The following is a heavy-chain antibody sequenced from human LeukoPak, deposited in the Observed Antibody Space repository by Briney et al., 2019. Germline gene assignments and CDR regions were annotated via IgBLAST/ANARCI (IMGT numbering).Heavy chain of an antibody. D-gene: IGHD3-3*01. CDR2: ISSSSGYI. V-gene: IGHV3-21*01. CDR1: GFTFSSYS. J-gene: IGHJ4*02. CDR3: ASLIATKEWFDFDY. Sequence: PGGSLRLSCAASGFTFSSYSMNWVRQAPGKGLEWVSSISSSSGYIYYADSVKGRFTISRDNAKNSLYLQMNSLRAEDTAVYYCASLIATKEWFDFDYWGQGTLVTVSS.